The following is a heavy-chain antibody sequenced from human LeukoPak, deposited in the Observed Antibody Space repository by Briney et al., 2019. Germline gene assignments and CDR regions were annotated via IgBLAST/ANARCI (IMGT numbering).Heavy chain of an antibody. Sequence: ASVKVSCKASGYTFTSYYMHWVRQAPGQGLEWMGIINPSGGSTSYAQKFQGRVTMTRDTSTSTVYMELSSLRAEDTAVYYCARALGVGATDYWGQGTLVTVSS. CDR2: INPSGGST. D-gene: IGHD1-26*01. CDR1: GYTFTSYY. CDR3: ARALGVGATDY. J-gene: IGHJ4*02. V-gene: IGHV1-46*01.